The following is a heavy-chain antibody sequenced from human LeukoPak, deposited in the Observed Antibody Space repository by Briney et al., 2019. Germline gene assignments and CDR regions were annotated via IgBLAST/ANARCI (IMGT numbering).Heavy chain of an antibody. CDR3: ARENPSGYYNRPIDY. J-gene: IGHJ4*02. CDR2: IYYSGST. D-gene: IGHD3-22*01. Sequence: SETLSLTCTVSGGSISSYYWSWIRQPPGKGLEWIGYIYYSGSTNYNPSLKSRVTISVDTSKNQFSLKLSSVSAADTAIYYCARENPSGYYNRPIDYWGQGTLVTVSS. V-gene: IGHV4-59*01. CDR1: GGSISSYY.